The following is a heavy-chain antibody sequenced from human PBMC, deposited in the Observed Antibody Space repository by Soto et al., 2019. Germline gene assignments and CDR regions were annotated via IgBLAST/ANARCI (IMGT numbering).Heavy chain of an antibody. V-gene: IGHV3-33*01. Sequence: QVQLVESGGGVVQPGRSLRLSCAASGFTFSSYGMHWVRQAPGKGLEWVAVIWYDGSNKYYAYSVKGRFTISRHNSKNSLYLQRTSLRAEYTAVYYCARDRAGVNTYGCYWSQGTLVTVS. CDR2: IWYDGSNK. D-gene: IGHD3-16*01. J-gene: IGHJ4*02. CDR3: ARDRAGVNTYGCY. CDR1: GFTFSSYG.